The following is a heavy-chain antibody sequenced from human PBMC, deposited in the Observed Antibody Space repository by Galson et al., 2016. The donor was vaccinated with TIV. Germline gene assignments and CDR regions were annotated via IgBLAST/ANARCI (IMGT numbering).Heavy chain of an antibody. J-gene: IGHJ4*02. CDR2: IYPDDSDP. D-gene: IGHD2-21*01. CDR1: GYSFTRYW. Sequence: QSGAEVKKPGESMKVSCKASGYSFTRYWIGWVRQMPGKGLEWMGMIYPDDSDPRYSLSFRGQVTISVDRSINTAYLQWSSLRASDTAIYFCARNDFPDCDVNCYTEFCFDYWGRGTLVTVSS. CDR3: ARNDFPDCDVNCYTEFCFDY. V-gene: IGHV5-51*01.